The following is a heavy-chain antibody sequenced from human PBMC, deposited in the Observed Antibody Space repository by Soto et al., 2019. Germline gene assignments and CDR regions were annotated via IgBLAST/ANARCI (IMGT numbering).Heavy chain of an antibody. CDR2: ISGSGGST. D-gene: IGHD2-2*01. V-gene: IGHV3-23*01. CDR3: AKWGAIVVVPAAILPMGYYYMDV. Sequence: GGSLRLSCAASGFTFSSYAMSWVRQAPGKGLEWVSAISGSGGSTYYADSVKGRFTISRDNSKNTLYLQMNSLRAEDTAVYYCAKWGAIVVVPAAILPMGYYYMDVWGKGTTVTVSS. CDR1: GFTFSSYA. J-gene: IGHJ6*03.